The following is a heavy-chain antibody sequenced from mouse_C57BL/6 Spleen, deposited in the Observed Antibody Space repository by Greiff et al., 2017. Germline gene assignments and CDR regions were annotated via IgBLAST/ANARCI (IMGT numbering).Heavy chain of an antibody. Sequence: EVHLVESGGGLVKPGGSLKLSCAASGFTFSDYGMHWVRQAPETGLEWVAYISSGSSTIYYADTVKGRFTISRDNAKNTLFLQMTSLRSEDTAMYYCARSLFAYWGQGTLVTVSA. J-gene: IGHJ3*01. CDR3: ARSLFAY. V-gene: IGHV5-17*01. CDR1: GFTFSDYG. CDR2: ISSGSSTI. D-gene: IGHD6-2*01.